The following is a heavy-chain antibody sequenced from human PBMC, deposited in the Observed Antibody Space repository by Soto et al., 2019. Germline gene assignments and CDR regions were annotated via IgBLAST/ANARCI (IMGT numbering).Heavy chain of an antibody. CDR2: IIPIFGTE. D-gene: IGHD1-26*01. CDR3: ARGSGSLEHHDAFDI. CDR1: GGTFSSYA. V-gene: IGHV1-69*13. J-gene: IGHJ3*02. Sequence: SVKVSCMASGGTFSSYAISWVRQAPGQGLEWMGGIIPIFGTENYAQKFKGRVTLTADESKSTAYMELSSLRSEDKDVYYCARGSGSLEHHDAFDIWGPGTLVTVSS.